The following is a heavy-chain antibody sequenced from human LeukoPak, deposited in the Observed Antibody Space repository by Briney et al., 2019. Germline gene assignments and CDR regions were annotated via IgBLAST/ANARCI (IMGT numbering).Heavy chain of an antibody. CDR2: ISAYNGDT. V-gene: IGHV1-18*01. Sequence: GASVKVSCKASGYTFTSYGISWVRQAPGQGLEWMGWISAYNGDTNYAQKLQGRVTMSPDTSTSTAYMELRSLRSDDTAVYYCARYCSGGSGWRWFDPWGQGTLVTVSS. J-gene: IGHJ5*02. CDR3: ARYCSGGSGWRWFDP. CDR1: GYTFTSYG. D-gene: IGHD2-15*01.